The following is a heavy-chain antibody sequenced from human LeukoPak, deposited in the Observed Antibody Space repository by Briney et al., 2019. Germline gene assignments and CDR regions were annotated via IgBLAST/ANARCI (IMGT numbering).Heavy chain of an antibody. CDR2: LTGRGDSA. CDR1: GFTFSNYA. J-gene: IGHJ5*02. V-gene: IGHV3-23*01. Sequence: GGSLRLSCGASGFTFSNYAMYWVRQAPGKGLEWVSGLTGRGDSAYYADSVKGRFTISRDNSKNTLYLEMNSLRADDTAVYCCAKRGNTISFFDPWGQGTLVTVSS. CDR3: AKRGNTISFFDP. D-gene: IGHD5-24*01.